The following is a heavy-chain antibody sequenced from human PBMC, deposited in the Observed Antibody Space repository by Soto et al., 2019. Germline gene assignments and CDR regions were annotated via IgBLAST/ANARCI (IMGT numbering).Heavy chain of an antibody. D-gene: IGHD3-3*01. J-gene: IGHJ4*02. CDR3: AHRVLRTVFGLVTTTAIYFDF. Sequence: QLTLDESGPTQVKPRQTLTLTCTFSGFSLTTSGVGVGWIRQSLGKAPEWLALIYWDDDKRYSPSLKSRLTITKDTSKNQVVLTMADLDPADTATYYCAHRVLRTVFGLVTTTAIYFDFWGQGTPVAVSS. CDR1: GFSLTTSGVG. CDR2: IYWDDDK. V-gene: IGHV2-5*02.